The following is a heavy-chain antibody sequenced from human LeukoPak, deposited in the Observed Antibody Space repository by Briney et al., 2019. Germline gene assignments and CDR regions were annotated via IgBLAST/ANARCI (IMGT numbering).Heavy chain of an antibody. J-gene: IGHJ5*02. CDR3: ARGYYYGSGSIRGAFDP. Sequence: ASVKVSCKASGYTFTSYGISWVRQAPGQGLEWMGWINPNSGGTNYAQKFQGRVTMTRDTSISTAYMELSRLRSDDTAVYYCARGYYYGSGSIRGAFDPWGQGTLVTVSS. CDR2: INPNSGGT. CDR1: GYTFTSYG. D-gene: IGHD3-10*01. V-gene: IGHV1-2*02.